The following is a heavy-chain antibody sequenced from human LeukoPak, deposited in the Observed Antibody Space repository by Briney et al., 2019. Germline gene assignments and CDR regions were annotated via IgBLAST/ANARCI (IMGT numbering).Heavy chain of an antibody. Sequence: GGSLRLSCAASGLSISNDWMSWVRQAPGKGLEWVARVKSKSAGETTDYAAPVKGRFTISRDDSKNTLYLQMNSLKIEDTAVYYCTLIQGWGSGGYYRDFWGQGTLVTVSS. V-gene: IGHV3-15*01. CDR3: TLIQGWGSGGYYRDF. CDR1: GLSISNDW. CDR2: VKSKSAGETT. D-gene: IGHD3-10*01. J-gene: IGHJ4*02.